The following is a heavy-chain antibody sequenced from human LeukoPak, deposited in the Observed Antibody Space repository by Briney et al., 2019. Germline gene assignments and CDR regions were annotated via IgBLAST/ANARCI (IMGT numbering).Heavy chain of an antibody. D-gene: IGHD6-13*01. V-gene: IGHV1-69*04. CDR3: ARAVVAAADQHAFDI. Sequence: SVKVSCKASGYTFTSYAISWVRQAPGQGLEWMGRIIPILGIANYAQKFQGRVTITADKSTSTAYMELSSLRSEDTAVYYCARAVVAAADQHAFDIWGQGTMVTVSS. J-gene: IGHJ3*02. CDR2: IIPILGIA. CDR1: GYTFTSYA.